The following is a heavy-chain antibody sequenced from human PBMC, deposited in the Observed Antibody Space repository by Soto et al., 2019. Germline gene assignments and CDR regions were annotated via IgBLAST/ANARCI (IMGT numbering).Heavy chain of an antibody. Sequence: EVQLLESGGGLAQPGGSLRLSCVASGFTFSSYAMTWVRQAPGQGLEWVSVSSGSGGSTYYADSVKGRFTISRDNSKTTLYLQMNSMRAEDTAVYYGARDDSRAYYYDAFDIRGQGTMVTVSS. CDR2: SSGSGGST. D-gene: IGHD3-22*01. CDR3: ARDDSRAYYYDAFDI. V-gene: IGHV3-23*01. J-gene: IGHJ3*02. CDR1: GFTFSSYA.